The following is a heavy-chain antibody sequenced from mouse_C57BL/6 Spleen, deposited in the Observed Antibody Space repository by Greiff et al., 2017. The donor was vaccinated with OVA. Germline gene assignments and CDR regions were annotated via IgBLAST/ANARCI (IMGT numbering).Heavy chain of an antibody. V-gene: IGHV1-26*01. D-gene: IGHD2-4*01. CDR2: INPNNGGT. CDR3: ARHHYDYDVAY. Sequence: VQLQQSGPELVKPGASVKISCKASGYTFTDYYMNWVKQSHGKSLEWIGDINPNNGGTSYNQKFKGKATLTVDKSSSTAYMELRSLTSEDSAVYYCARHHYDYDVAYWGQGTLVTVSA. J-gene: IGHJ3*01. CDR1: GYTFTDYY.